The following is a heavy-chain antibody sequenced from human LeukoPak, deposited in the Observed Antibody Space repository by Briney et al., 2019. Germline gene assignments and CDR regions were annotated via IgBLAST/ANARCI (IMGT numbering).Heavy chain of an antibody. CDR2: IIPIFGTA. V-gene: IGHV1-69*13. Sequence: ASVKVSCKASGGTFSSYAISWVRQGPGQGLEWMGGIIPIFGTANYAQKFQGRVTITADESTSTAYMELSSLRSEDTAVYYCAKGYRSSTSCYTVRYYYMDVWGKGTTVTVSS. D-gene: IGHD2-2*02. J-gene: IGHJ6*03. CDR3: AKGYRSSTSCYTVRYYYMDV. CDR1: GGTFSSYA.